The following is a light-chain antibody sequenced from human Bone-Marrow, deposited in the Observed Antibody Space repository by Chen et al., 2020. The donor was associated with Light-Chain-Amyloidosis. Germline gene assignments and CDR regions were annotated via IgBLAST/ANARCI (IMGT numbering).Light chain of an antibody. V-gene: IGLV3-25*03. CDR2: RDT. Sequence: SYELTQPTSVSASPGQTARITCSGDDLPTKYAYWYQQKPGQAPVLVIHRDTERRSGISERFSGSSSGTTATLTISGVQAEDEADYHCQSADSSGTYEVIFGGGTKLTVL. CDR3: QSADSSGTYEVI. J-gene: IGLJ2*01. CDR1: DLPTKY.